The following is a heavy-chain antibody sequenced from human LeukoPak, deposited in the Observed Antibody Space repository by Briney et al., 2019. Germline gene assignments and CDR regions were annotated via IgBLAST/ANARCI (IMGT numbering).Heavy chain of an antibody. CDR2: ISDGGRAT. CDR1: GYRFSPYW. V-gene: IGHV3-7*01. CDR3: ARDLDYGGNLDY. D-gene: IGHD4-23*01. Sequence: GGSLRLSCAASGYRFSPYWMSWVRQTPGKGLEWVASISDGGRATYYGDSVRGRFTISRDNAKNSLYLQMNSLRAEDTAVYYCARDLDYGGNLDYWGQGTLVTVSS. J-gene: IGHJ4*02.